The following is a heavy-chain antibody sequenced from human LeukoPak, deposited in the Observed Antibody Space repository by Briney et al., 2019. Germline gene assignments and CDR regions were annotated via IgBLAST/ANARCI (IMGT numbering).Heavy chain of an antibody. D-gene: IGHD3-3*01. CDR2: IYYSGST. V-gene: IGHV4-59*01. CDR1: GGSISSYY. Sequence: SETLSLTCTVSGGSISSYYWSWIRQPPGKGLEWIGYIYYSGSTNYNPSLKSRVTISVDTSKNQFSLKLSSVTAADTAVYYCAGTSGDTIFGDIDYWGQGTLVTVSS. CDR3: AGTSGDTIFGDIDY. J-gene: IGHJ4*02.